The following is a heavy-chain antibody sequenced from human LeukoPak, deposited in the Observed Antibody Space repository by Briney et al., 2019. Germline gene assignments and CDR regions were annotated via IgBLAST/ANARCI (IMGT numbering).Heavy chain of an antibody. D-gene: IGHD2-2*01. V-gene: IGHV3-33*01. CDR2: VWHDESDK. CDR3: ARDRTYCSSTNCPRLGMDV. Sequence: GGSLRLSCEVSGFTFTRNGMHWVRQAPGKGLEWVAVVWHDESDKLYGDSVKGRFTISRDDSRNMVYLQMNSLRAEDTALYYCARDRTYCSSTNCPRLGMDVWGQGTTVTVS. CDR1: GFTFTRNG. J-gene: IGHJ6*02.